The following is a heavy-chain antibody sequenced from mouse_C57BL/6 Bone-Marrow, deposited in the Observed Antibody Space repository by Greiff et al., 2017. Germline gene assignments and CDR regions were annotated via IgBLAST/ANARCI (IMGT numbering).Heavy chain of an antibody. CDR1: GYTFTSYW. Sequence: VQLQQPGAELEKPGASVKMSCKASGYTFTSYWITWVKQRPGQGLEWIGDIYPGSGSTNYNEKFKSKATLTVDTSSSTAYMQLSSLTSEDSAVYYCARGGYGSSYFDYWGQGTTLTVSS. J-gene: IGHJ2*01. CDR2: IYPGSGST. V-gene: IGHV1-55*01. D-gene: IGHD1-1*01. CDR3: ARGGYGSSYFDY.